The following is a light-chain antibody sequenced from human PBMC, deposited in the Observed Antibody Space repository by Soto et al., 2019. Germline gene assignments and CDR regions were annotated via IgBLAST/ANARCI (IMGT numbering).Light chain of an antibody. CDR1: QIISTY. CDR3: QQTYSAPPT. Sequence: DIQMTQSPSSLSASVGDRVTITCRASQIISTYLNWYQQRAGLAPRLLIYAASSSQSGVPPRFSGSGSGTDFTLTISSLQPEDFETYFCQQTYSAPPTLGQGTKVDIK. J-gene: IGKJ1*01. V-gene: IGKV1-39*01. CDR2: AAS.